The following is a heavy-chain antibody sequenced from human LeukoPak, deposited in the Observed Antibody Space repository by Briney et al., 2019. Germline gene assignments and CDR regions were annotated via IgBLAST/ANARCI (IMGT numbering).Heavy chain of an antibody. CDR1: GGSISSGGYY. CDR3: ARLPENSSPRFDP. Sequence: KPSQTLSLTCTVSGGSISSGGYYWSWIRQHPGKGLEWIGYIYYSGSTYYNPSLKSRVTISVDTSKNQFSLKLSSVTAADTAVYYCARLPENSSPRFDPWGQGTLVTVSS. CDR2: IYYSGST. J-gene: IGHJ5*02. D-gene: IGHD6-6*01. V-gene: IGHV4-31*03.